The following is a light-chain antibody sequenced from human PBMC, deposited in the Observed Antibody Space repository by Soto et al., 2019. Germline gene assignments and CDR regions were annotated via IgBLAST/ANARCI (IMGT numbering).Light chain of an antibody. CDR2: GAS. V-gene: IGKV3-20*01. J-gene: IGKJ1*01. Sequence: EIVLTQSPGTLSLSPGERATLSCRASQSISNTFLAWYQQKPGQGPRLLIYGASSRATGIPDRFSGSGSGTDFTLTISGLEPEDSAVYYCQQYQSSPRTFSQGTKVEIK. CDR3: QQYQSSPRT. CDR1: QSISNTF.